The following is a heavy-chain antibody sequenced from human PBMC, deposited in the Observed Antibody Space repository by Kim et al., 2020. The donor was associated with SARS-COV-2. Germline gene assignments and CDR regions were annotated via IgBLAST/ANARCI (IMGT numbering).Heavy chain of an antibody. CDR1: GIPFSNAW. CDR3: TTVSMR. J-gene: IGHJ4*02. V-gene: IGHV3-15*01. D-gene: IGHD2-2*01. Sequence: GGSLRLSCAVSGIPFSNAWFNWVRQSPGKGLEWVGRIKSKTDGGTSDLAAPVKGRFAISRDDSKNTLYLLMNNVKTCDSAVYYCTTVSMRWGQGTLVTVSS. CDR2: IKSKTDGGTS.